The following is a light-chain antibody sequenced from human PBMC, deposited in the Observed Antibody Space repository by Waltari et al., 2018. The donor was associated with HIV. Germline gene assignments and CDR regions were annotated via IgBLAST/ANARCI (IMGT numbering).Light chain of an antibody. V-gene: IGLV3-19*01. CDR2: GKN. CDR3: NCRDSSGKQWV. CDR1: SLRSSF. J-gene: IGLJ3*02. Sequence: SSELTQDPAVSVALGQTVRITCQGDSLRSSFATWYQQRPGQAPIVVIYGKNNRPSGISYRFSGSSSGNTASLTITGAQAEDEADYYGNCRDSSGKQWVFGGGTKLTVL.